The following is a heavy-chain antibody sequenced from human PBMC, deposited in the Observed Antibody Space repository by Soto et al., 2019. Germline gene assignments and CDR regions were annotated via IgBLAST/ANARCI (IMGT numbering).Heavy chain of an antibody. V-gene: IGHV3-23*01. CDR1: GFPLSSSG. D-gene: IGHD5-18*01. CDR3: ARDIDRYSYGLDY. CDR2: ISGSDGST. J-gene: IGHJ4*02. Sequence: EVQLLQSGGGLVQPGGSLRLSCGASGFPLSSSGMTWVRQAPGKGLEWVSSISGSDGSTYYPDSVKGRFTISRDNSKNTLYLQMNSLRADDTAIYYCARDIDRYSYGLDYWGQGTLVTVSS.